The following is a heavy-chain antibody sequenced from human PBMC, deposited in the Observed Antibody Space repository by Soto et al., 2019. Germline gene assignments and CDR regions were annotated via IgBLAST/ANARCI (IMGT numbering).Heavy chain of an antibody. CDR3: ARLDSSGWYVAMDV. D-gene: IGHD6-19*01. V-gene: IGHV1-69*01. J-gene: IGHJ6*02. CDR1: GGTFSRYG. Sequence: QVQLVQSGAEVKKPWSSFKVPCKASGGTFSRYGISWGRQGAGQGLEWMGGIIPRFGTTNYAQKFQGRVTIKEDESTNTAYMELSSLRSEDTAVYYCARLDSSGWYVAMDVWGQGTTVIVSS. CDR2: IIPRFGTT.